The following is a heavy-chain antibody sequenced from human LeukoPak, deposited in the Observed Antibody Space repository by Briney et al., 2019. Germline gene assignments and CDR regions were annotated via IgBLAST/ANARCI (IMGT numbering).Heavy chain of an antibody. CDR2: ISYDGSSE. D-gene: IGHD6-13*01. CDR1: GFIFSNHA. V-gene: IGHV3-30*04. Sequence: GRSLRFSCAASGFIFSNHAMNWVRQAPGKGLEWVAHISYDGSSEYYADSVKGRFTISRDNSKNTLFLQMSRLRAEDTAMYYCAKDAAGPEYWGQGTLVTVSS. J-gene: IGHJ4*02. CDR3: AKDAAGPEY.